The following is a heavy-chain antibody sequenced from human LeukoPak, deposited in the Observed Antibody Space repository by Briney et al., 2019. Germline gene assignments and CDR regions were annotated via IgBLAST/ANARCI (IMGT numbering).Heavy chain of an antibody. D-gene: IGHD4-17*01. Sequence: GESLRLSCSGSGFTFTDSAINWVRQAPGKGLEWVSSINNIATHSYYAASVKGRFSVSRDDAKNSVYLQMHSLRAEDTAIYYCARDPTRYLRYGYFDYWGQGAQVTVSS. V-gene: IGHV3-21*01. CDR2: INNIATHS. J-gene: IGHJ4*02. CDR1: GFTFTDSA. CDR3: ARDPTRYLRYGYFDY.